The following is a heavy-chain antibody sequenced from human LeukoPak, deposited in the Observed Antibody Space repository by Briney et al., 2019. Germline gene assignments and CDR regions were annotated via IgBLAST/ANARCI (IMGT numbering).Heavy chain of an antibody. CDR2: IRSKANSYAT. Sequence: GGSLKLSCAASGFTFSGSAIHWVRQASGKGLEWVGRIRSKANSYATVYAASVKGRFTISRDDSKNTAYLQMNSLKSDDTAVYYCTARRISSRGFDPWGQGTLVTVSS. D-gene: IGHD2-15*01. J-gene: IGHJ5*02. CDR1: GFTFSGSA. V-gene: IGHV3-73*01. CDR3: TARRISSRGFDP.